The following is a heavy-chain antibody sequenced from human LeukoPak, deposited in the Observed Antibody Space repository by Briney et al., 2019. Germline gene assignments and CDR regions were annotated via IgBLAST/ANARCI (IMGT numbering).Heavy chain of an antibody. CDR2: ISYGGSNK. D-gene: IGHD6-19*01. CDR1: GFTFSSYA. Sequence: GRSLRLSCAASGFTFSSYAMHWVRQAPGKGLEWVAVISYGGSNKYYADSVKGRFTISRDNSKNTLYLQMNSLRAEDTAVYYCARVPGYSSGWYFDYWGQGTLVTASS. J-gene: IGHJ4*02. V-gene: IGHV3-30*04. CDR3: ARVPGYSSGWYFDY.